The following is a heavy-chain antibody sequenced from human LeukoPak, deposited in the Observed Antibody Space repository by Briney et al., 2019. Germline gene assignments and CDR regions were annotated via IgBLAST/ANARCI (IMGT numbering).Heavy chain of an antibody. CDR3: ARELKLYYDTSGYYCQDY. J-gene: IGHJ4*02. D-gene: IGHD3-22*01. CDR1: GYTFTDYY. CDR2: INPNSGAT. Sequence: ASVKVSCKASGYTFTDYYMHWVRQAPGQGLEWMGWINPNSGATNAAEKFQGRVIMTRDTSINAAYMELSRLRSDDTAMYYCARELKLYYDTSGYYCQDYWGQGTLVTVSS. V-gene: IGHV1-2*02.